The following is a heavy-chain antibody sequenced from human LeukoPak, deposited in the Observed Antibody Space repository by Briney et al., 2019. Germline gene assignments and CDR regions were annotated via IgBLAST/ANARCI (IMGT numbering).Heavy chain of an antibody. CDR2: ISGSGSTI. J-gene: IGHJ4*02. CDR1: GFTFSDYY. CDR3: TRVRGYCSGGSCYVFDY. Sequence: GGSLRLSCAASGFTFSDYYMSWIRQAPGKGLEWVSYISGSGSTIYYADSVKGRFTISRDNAKNSLYLQMNSLRAEDTAVYYCTRVRGYCSGGSCYVFDYWGQGTLVTVSS. D-gene: IGHD2-15*01. V-gene: IGHV3-11*01.